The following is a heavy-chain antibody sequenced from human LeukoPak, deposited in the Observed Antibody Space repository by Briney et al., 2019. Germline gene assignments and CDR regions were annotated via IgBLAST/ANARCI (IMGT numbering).Heavy chain of an antibody. CDR2: IYPDVSDT. D-gene: IGHD2-8*01. CDR1: GYSFASSW. V-gene: IGHV5-51*01. Sequence: GESLKISCKGSGYSFASSWIGWVRQMPGKGLEWMGIIYPDVSDTRYSASFEGQITISVEKSISTAYLQWSSLKASDTAVYYCARHGHCTNGVCYSNYYYHMDVWGKGTTVTVSS. J-gene: IGHJ6*03. CDR3: ARHGHCTNGVCYSNYYYHMDV.